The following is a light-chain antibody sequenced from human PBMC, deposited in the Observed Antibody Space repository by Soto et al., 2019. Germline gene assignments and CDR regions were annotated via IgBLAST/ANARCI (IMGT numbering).Light chain of an antibody. CDR2: KAS. Sequence: DIQMTQSPSTLSASVVDRVTITCRASQSISSWLARYQQKPGKAPKLLIYKASNLESGVPSRFSGSGSGTEFTLTISRLQPDDFATYYCQQYNSYPWTFGQGTKVEI. J-gene: IGKJ1*01. CDR1: QSISSW. CDR3: QQYNSYPWT. V-gene: IGKV1-5*03.